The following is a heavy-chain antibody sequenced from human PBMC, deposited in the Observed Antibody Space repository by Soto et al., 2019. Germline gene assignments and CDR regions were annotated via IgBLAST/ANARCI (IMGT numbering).Heavy chain of an antibody. Sequence: SETLSLTCAVSGGSISSGGYSWTWLRQPPGKGLEWIGYVHHTGGTTYISSHKTRVNISIDRPNNEFFLSLTSATAVVSDVYFCARGLCYDVFQYWGLDILVTVSS. CDR3: ARGLCYDVFQY. CDR1: GGSISSGGYS. V-gene: IGHV4-30-2*01. J-gene: IGHJ1*01. CDR2: VHHTGGT. D-gene: IGHD3-3*01.